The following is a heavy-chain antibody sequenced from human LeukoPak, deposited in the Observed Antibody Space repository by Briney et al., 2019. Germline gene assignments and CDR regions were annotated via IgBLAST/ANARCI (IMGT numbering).Heavy chain of an antibody. Sequence: SETLSLTCTVSGGSISSGSYYWSWIRQPAGKGLEWIGRIYTSGSTNYNPSLKSRVTISVDTSKNQFSLQLTSLTAADTAIYFCARFGRSPYDSGKYVGPWGQGTLVTVSS. D-gene: IGHD3-10*01. CDR2: IYTSGST. V-gene: IGHV4-61*02. CDR1: GGSISSGSYY. J-gene: IGHJ4*02. CDR3: ARFGRSPYDSGKYVGP.